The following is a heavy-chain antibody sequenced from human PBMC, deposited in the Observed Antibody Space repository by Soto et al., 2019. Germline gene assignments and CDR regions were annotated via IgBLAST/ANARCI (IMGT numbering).Heavy chain of an antibody. Sequence: PGESLKISCKGSGYSFTSYWIGWVRQMPGKGLEWMGIIYPGDSDTRYSPSFQGQVTISADKSISTAYLQWSSLKASDTAMYYCATRTFHRDGYNGGDYWGQGTLVTVSS. CDR3: ATRTFHRDGYNGGDY. D-gene: IGHD5-12*01. J-gene: IGHJ4*02. CDR1: GYSFTSYW. V-gene: IGHV5-51*01. CDR2: IYPGDSDT.